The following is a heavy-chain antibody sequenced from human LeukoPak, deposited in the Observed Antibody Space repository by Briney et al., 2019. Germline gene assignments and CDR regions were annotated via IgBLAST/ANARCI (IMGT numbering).Heavy chain of an antibody. CDR1: GFTFCNFD. CDR2: VSYGGSNK. CDR3: ARDSYGMDV. J-gene: IGHJ6*02. Sequence: QSGGSLRLSCAASGFTFCNFDMHWVRQDPGKGLEWVALVSYGGSNKYYADSVKGRFTISRDNSKNTLYLQMNSLRAEDTVVYYCARDSYGMDVWGQGTTVSVSS. V-gene: IGHV3-30*03.